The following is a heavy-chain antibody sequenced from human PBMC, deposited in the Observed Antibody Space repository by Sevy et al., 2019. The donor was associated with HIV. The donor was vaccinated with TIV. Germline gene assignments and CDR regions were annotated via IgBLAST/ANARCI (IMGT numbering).Heavy chain of an antibody. J-gene: IGHJ4*02. CDR2: ISGSGGST. V-gene: IGHV3-23*01. CDR3: AKDGAVAPSDY. D-gene: IGHD6-19*01. Sequence: GGSLRLSCAASGFPLRNYAMSWVRQAPGKGLEWVSSISGSGGSTYYADSVKGRFTISRDNFQNTLDLEMTSLRAEDTAVYYCAKDGAVAPSDYWGQGTLVTVSS. CDR1: GFPLRNYA.